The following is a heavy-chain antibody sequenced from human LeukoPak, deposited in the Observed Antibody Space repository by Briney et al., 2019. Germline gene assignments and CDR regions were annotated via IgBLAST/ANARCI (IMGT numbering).Heavy chain of an antibody. V-gene: IGHV1-58*02. CDR1: GFTFTSSA. J-gene: IGHJ4*02. D-gene: IGHD3-22*01. Sequence: SVKVSCKASGFTFTSSAMQWVRQARGQRLEWIGWIVVGSGNTNYAQKFQERVTITRDMSTSTAYMELSSLRSEDTAVYYCAAEDYYDSSGHYRPFDYWGQGTLFTVSS. CDR2: IVVGSGNT. CDR3: AAEDYYDSSGHYRPFDY.